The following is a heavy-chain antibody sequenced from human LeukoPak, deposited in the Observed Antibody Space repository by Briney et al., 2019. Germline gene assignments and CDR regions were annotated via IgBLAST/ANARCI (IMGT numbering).Heavy chain of an antibody. D-gene: IGHD3-10*01. CDR2: IYPGDSDT. V-gene: IGHV5-51*01. CDR1: GYSFTSYR. CDR3: ARHLHYYGSGSYYEDY. J-gene: IGHJ4*02. Sequence: GESLKISGQCSGYSFTSYRIGWVRQMRGKGLEWMGIIYPGDSDTRYSPSFQGQVTISADKSISTAYLQWSSLKASDTAMYYCARHLHYYGSGSYYEDYWGQGTLVTVSS.